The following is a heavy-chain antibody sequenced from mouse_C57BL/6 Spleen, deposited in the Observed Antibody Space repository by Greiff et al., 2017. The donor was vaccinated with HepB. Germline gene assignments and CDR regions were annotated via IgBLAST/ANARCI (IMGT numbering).Heavy chain of an antibody. CDR3: ASPHYSNYEEVSFDY. J-gene: IGHJ2*01. V-gene: IGHV14-2*01. D-gene: IGHD2-5*01. CDR2: IDPEDGET. CDR1: GFNIKDYY. Sequence: EVQLQQSGAELVKPGASVKLSCTASGFNIKDYYMHWVKQRTAQGLEWIGRIDPEDGETKYAPKFQGKATITADTSSNTADLQLSSLTSEDTAVYYCASPHYSNYEEVSFDYWGQGTTLTVSS.